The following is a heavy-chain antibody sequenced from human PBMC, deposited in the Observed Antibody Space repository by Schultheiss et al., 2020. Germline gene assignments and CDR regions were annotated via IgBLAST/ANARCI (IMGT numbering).Heavy chain of an antibody. D-gene: IGHD2-21*01. CDR3: TRGRVVSASRIYGMDV. V-gene: IGHV4-61*10. CDR2: IYYSGST. Sequence: SETLSLTCTVSGGSISSGGYYWSWIRQPAGKGLEWIGYIYYSGSTYYNPSLKSRVTISVDTSKNQFSLKLSSVTAADTAVYFCTRGRVVSASRIYGMDVWGQGTTVTVSS. CDR1: GGSISSGGYY. J-gene: IGHJ6*02.